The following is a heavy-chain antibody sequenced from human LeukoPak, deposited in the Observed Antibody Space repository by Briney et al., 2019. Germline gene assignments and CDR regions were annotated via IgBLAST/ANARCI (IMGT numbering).Heavy chain of an antibody. CDR2: VNNDGSST. CDR3: ARSSHPYYLDY. J-gene: IGHJ4*02. D-gene: IGHD6-19*01. V-gene: IGHV3-74*01. CDR1: GFSFSSYW. Sequence: VGSLRLSCGASGFSFSSYWMHWVRQAPGKGLMWVSRVNNDGSSTTYADSVEGRFTISRDNARNTLYLQMNSLRAEDTAVYYCARSSHPYYLDYWGQGTLVTVSS.